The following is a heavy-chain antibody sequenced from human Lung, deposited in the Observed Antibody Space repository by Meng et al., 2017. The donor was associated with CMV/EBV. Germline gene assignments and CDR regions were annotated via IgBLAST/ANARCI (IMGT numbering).Heavy chain of an antibody. CDR3: AILLWGTSVPNGTP. V-gene: IGHV4-38-2*02. D-gene: IGHD4-17*01. CDR2: IYRGGTT. CDR1: GYSISSGYY. J-gene: IGHJ4*02. Sequence: SETLSLTCTVSGYSISSGYYWGWIRQPPGKGLEWIGTIYRGGTTYYNSPLKSRVTISVDTSKNQFSLKMSSVTAAGTAVYYCAILLWGTSVPNGTPWGQGXLVTVSS.